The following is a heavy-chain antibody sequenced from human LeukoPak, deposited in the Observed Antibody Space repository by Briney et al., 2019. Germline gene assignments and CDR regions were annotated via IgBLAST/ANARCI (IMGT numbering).Heavy chain of an antibody. D-gene: IGHD4-17*01. V-gene: IGHV4-4*07. Sequence: SETLSLTCTVSGDSISGFYWSWIRQPAGKGLQWIGRISTSGSTNYNPSLKSRVTMSVDRSTNEFSLTVRSVTAADTALYYCARGLPSYGDYVDYYCYMDVWGKGTTVTVSS. CDR3: ARGLPSYGDYVDYYCYMDV. CDR1: GDSISGFY. CDR2: ISTSGST. J-gene: IGHJ6*03.